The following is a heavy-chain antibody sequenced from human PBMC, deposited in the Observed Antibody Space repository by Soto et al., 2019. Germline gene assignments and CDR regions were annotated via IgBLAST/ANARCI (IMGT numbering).Heavy chain of an antibody. D-gene: IGHD6-13*01. CDR3: ASLGSSWSNY. J-gene: IGHJ4*02. CDR2: INPYDGRT. V-gene: IGHV1-46*01. CDR1: GYTFTSYL. Sequence: GASVKVSCKTSGYTFTSYLMHWVRQAPGQGLEWMGVINPYDGRTNYAQKFQGRVIMTSDTSTTTVYMDLSSLRSEDTAVYYCASLGSSWSNYWGQGTLVTVSS.